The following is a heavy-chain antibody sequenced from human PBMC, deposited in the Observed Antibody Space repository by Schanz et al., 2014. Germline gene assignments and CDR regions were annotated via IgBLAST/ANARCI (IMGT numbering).Heavy chain of an antibody. CDR3: ARELPSYFDFWNGSQNAFDY. CDR1: GFTFSRFG. V-gene: IGHV3-33*01. Sequence: QVQLVESGGGVVRPGRSLRLSCATSGFTFSRFGMHWVRQAPGKGPEWVALVWSDGNTKYYVDSVKGRFTISRDNSMNTLHLQMDGLRAEDTAVYYCARELPSYFDFWNGSQNAFDYWGQGTLVNVSS. J-gene: IGHJ4*02. D-gene: IGHD3-3*01. CDR2: VWSDGNTK.